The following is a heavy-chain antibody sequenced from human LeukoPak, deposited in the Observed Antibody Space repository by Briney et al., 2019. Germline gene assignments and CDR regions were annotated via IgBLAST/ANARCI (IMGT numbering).Heavy chain of an antibody. CDR2: ISYDGSNK. CDR3: SRRRDGYPSYGMDV. D-gene: IGHD5-24*01. J-gene: IGHJ6*02. Sequence: TMHWVRQATGKGLEWGAVISYDGSNKYYADSVKGLFTISRDNSKNTLYLQMNSLRAEDTAVYYCSRRRDGYPSYGMDVWGQGTTVTVSS. V-gene: IGHV3-30*04. CDR1: T.